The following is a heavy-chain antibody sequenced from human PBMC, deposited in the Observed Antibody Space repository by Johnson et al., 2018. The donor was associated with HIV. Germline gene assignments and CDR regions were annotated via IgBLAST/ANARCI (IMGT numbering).Heavy chain of an antibody. V-gene: IGHV3-20*04. CDR3: AKDTRYYDSSGYPTEAFDI. CDR1: GFTFDDYG. Sequence: VQLVESVGGVVRPGGSLRLSCAASGFTFDDYGMSWVRQAPGKGLEWVSGINWNGGSTGYADSVKGRFTISRDNAKNSLYLQMNSLRTEDTAFYYCAKDTRYYDSSGYPTEAFDIWGQGTMVTVSS. CDR2: INWNGGST. D-gene: IGHD3-22*01. J-gene: IGHJ3*02.